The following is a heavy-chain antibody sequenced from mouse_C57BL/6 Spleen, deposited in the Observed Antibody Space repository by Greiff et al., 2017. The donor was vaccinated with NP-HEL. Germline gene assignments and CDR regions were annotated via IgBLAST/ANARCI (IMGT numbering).Heavy chain of an antibody. V-gene: IGHV5-4*03. Sequence: EVKLLESGGGLVKPGGSLKLSCAASGFTFSSYAMSWVRQTPKKRLEWVATISAGGSYTYYPDNVKGRFTISRDTAKNYLYLQMSQLKSEDTAMYYCARAYGNYGEFAYWGQGTLVTVSA. CDR2: ISAGGSYT. D-gene: IGHD2-1*01. CDR1: GFTFSSYA. J-gene: IGHJ3*01. CDR3: ARAYGNYGEFAY.